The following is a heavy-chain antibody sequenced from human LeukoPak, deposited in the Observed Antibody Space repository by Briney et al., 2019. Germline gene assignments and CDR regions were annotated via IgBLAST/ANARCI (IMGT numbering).Heavy chain of an antibody. D-gene: IGHD7-27*01. CDR3: ARASGVPSLTKNWFDP. CDR1: GYTFTSYG. Sequence: ASVKVSCKASGYTFTSYGISWVRQAPGQGLEWMGIINPSGGSTSYAQKFQGRVTMTRDTSTSTVYMELSSLRSEDTAVYYCARASGVPSLTKNWFDPWGQGTLVTVSS. J-gene: IGHJ5*02. V-gene: IGHV1-46*01. CDR2: INPSGGST.